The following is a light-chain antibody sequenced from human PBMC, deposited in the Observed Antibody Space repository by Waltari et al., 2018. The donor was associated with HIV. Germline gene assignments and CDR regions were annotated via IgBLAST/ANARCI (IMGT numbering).Light chain of an antibody. CDR1: SSDVGSYNL. J-gene: IGLJ3*02. CDR2: EVT. Sequence: QSALTQSPSVSGSPGQSVTISCTGTSSDVGSYNLVSWYQQSPGTAPKLMVYEVTYRPSGVPERFSGSKSGNTASLTISGLQAEDEADYYCSSFTSSSTVVFGGGTKLTVL. V-gene: IGLV2-18*02. CDR3: SSFTSSSTVV.